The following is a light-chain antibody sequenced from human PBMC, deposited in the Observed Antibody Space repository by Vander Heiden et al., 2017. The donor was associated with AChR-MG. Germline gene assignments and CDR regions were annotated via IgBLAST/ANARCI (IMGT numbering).Light chain of an antibody. CDR1: SGSIASHY. Sequence: NFMLPNPHSVSESPGKPVTISCTRSSGSIASHYVQWYQQRPGSAPTAVIYENNHRPSGVPDRFSGSIDRSSNSASLTISGLKTEDEADYYCQSYDGSISVVFGGGTKVTVL. J-gene: IGLJ2*01. CDR2: ENN. V-gene: IGLV6-57*03. CDR3: QSYDGSISVV.